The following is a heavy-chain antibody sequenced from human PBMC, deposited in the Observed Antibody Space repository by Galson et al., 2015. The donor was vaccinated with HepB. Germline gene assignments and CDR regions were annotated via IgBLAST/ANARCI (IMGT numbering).Heavy chain of an antibody. J-gene: IGHJ5*02. D-gene: IGHD1-26*01. CDR3: ARDPFLKYSGSTGWFDP. Sequence: SLRLSCAASGFTFSSYSMNWVRQAPGKGLEWVSSISSSSSYIYYADSVKGRFTISRDNAKNSLYLQMNSLRAEDTAVYYCARDPFLKYSGSTGWFDPWGQGTLVTVSS. CDR1: GFTFSSYS. V-gene: IGHV3-21*01. CDR2: ISSSSSYI.